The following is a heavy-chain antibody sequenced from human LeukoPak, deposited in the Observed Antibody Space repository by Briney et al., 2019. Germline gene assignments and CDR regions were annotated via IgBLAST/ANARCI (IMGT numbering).Heavy chain of an antibody. V-gene: IGHV3-30-3*01. CDR2: ISYDGSNK. CDR3: ARGSGGWYYFDY. D-gene: IGHD6-19*01. CDR1: GFTFSSYA. J-gene: IGHJ4*02. Sequence: GGSLRLSCAASGFTFSSYAMHWVRQAPGKGLEWVAVISYDGSNKYYADSVKGRFTISRHNSKNTLYLQMNSLRAEDTAVYYCARGSGGWYYFDYWGQGTLVTVSS.